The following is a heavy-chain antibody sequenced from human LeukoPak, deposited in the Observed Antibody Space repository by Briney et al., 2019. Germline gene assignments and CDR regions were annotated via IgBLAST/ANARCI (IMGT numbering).Heavy chain of an antibody. CDR2: ISGSGASI. CDR3: AKDNSPKVYCSGGSCYLDY. D-gene: IGHD2-15*01. V-gene: IGHV3-23*01. CDR1: GFTFSSYA. Sequence: GGSLRLSCAASGFTFSSYAMSWVRQAPGKGLEWVSGISGSGASIYYAVSVEGRFTISRDNSKNTVYLQMSGLTAEDTAVYYCAKDNSPKVYCSGGSCYLDYWGQGTLVTVSS. J-gene: IGHJ4*02.